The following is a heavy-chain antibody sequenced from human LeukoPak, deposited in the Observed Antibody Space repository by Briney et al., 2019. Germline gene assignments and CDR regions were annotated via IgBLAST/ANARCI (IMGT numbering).Heavy chain of an antibody. CDR3: ASKRGYSYGLVY. V-gene: IGHV1-69*13. CDR2: IIPIFGTA. Sequence: GASVTVSFTASGGTFSSYAISWVRQAPGQGLEWMGGIIPIFGTANYAPKFQGRVTITADESTSTGYMELSSLRSEDTAVYYCASKRGYSYGLVYWGQGTLVTVSS. J-gene: IGHJ4*02. D-gene: IGHD5-18*01. CDR1: GGTFSSYA.